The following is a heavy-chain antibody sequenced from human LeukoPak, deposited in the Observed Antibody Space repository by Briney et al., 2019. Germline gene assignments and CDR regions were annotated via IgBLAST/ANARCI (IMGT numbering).Heavy chain of an antibody. Sequence: GGSLRLSCAASGLTFSDYYMSWIRQAPGKGLEWLSYINIGGTSTHYADSVKGRFTISRDNAKKSLYLEMTNLRAEDTAVYYCATDGAGFDTWGQGVLVTVSS. V-gene: IGHV3-11*01. CDR3: ATDGAGFDT. CDR2: INIGGTST. CDR1: GLTFSDYY. J-gene: IGHJ5*02.